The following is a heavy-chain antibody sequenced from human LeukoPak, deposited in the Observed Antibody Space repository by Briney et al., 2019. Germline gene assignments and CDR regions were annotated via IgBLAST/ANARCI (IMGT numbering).Heavy chain of an antibody. V-gene: IGHV3-23*01. Sequence: GGSLRLSCAASGFTFSTYGMSWVRQAPGKGLEWVSAISGSGGSTYYADSVKGRFTISRDNSKNTLYLQMNSLRAEDTAVYYCAKEGAAAGSKYYYYGMDVWGQGTTVTVSS. D-gene: IGHD6-13*01. CDR3: AKEGAAAGSKYYYYGMDV. CDR2: ISGSGGST. J-gene: IGHJ6*02. CDR1: GFTFSTYG.